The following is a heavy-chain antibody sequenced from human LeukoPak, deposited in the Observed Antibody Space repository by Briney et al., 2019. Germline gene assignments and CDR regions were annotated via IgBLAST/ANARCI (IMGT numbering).Heavy chain of an antibody. J-gene: IGHJ6*02. CDR1: GYTFTGYY. CDR3: ARASINAYYFYYGMDV. CDR2: INPNSGGT. V-gene: IGHV1-2*02. Sequence: ASVKVSCKASGYTFTGYYMHWVRQAPGQGLEWMGWINPNSGGTNYAQKFQGRVTMTRDTSISTAYMELSRLRSDDTAVYYCARASINAYYFYYGMDVWGQGTPVTVSS.